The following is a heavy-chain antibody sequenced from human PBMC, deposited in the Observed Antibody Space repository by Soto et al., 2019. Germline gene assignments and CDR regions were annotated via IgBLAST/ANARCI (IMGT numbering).Heavy chain of an antibody. V-gene: IGHV1-46*01. CDR2: INPSGGST. D-gene: IGHD6-13*01. J-gene: IGHJ6*02. CDR3: ARDRRIAAVAFYGMDV. CDR1: GYTFTSYY. Sequence: ASVKVSCKASGYTFTSYYMHWVRQAPGQGLEWMGKINPSGGSTSYAQKYQGRDTMTRDTSTSTVYMELSSLRSEDTVVFFCARDRRIAAVAFYGMDVWGQGTTVTVSS.